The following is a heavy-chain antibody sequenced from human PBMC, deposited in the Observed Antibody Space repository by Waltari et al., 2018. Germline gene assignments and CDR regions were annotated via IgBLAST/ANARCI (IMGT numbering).Heavy chain of an antibody. CDR2: ISSSRGTI. CDR3: ARGGLLQNWLDP. Sequence: EVQLVESGGGLVQPGGSLRLSCAASGFIFSNYNMNWVRQAPGKGLEWVSYISSSRGTIYHADSVKGRFTISRDNAKKVLYLRMSSLRVEDTAVYYCARGGLLQNWLDPWGQGTLVTVSS. V-gene: IGHV3-48*01. CDR1: GFIFSNYN. D-gene: IGHD4-17*01. J-gene: IGHJ5*02.